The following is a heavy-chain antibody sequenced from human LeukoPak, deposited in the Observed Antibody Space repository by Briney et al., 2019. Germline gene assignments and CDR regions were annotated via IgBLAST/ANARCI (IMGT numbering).Heavy chain of an antibody. CDR3: ARARGYSYGYRYWYFDL. CDR2: INHSGST. V-gene: IGHV4-34*01. Sequence: SETLPLTCAVYGGSFSGYYWSWIRQPPGKGLEWIGEINHSGSTNYNPSLKSRGTISVDTSKNQFSLKLSSVTAADTAVYYCARARGYSYGYRYWYFDLWGRGTLVTVSS. D-gene: IGHD5-18*01. J-gene: IGHJ2*01. CDR1: GGSFSGYY.